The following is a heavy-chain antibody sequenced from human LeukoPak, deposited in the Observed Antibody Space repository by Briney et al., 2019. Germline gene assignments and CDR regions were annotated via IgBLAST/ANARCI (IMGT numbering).Heavy chain of an antibody. CDR1: GGSISSGGYS. CDR2: IYHSGST. Sequence: SETLSLTCAVSGGSISSGGYSWSWIRQPPGKGLEWIGYIYHSGSTYYNPSLKSRVTISVDRSKNQFSLKLTSVTAADTAIYYCARRGYSGIDYWGQGTLVTVSS. V-gene: IGHV4-30-2*01. CDR3: ARRGYSGIDY. D-gene: IGHD5-12*01. J-gene: IGHJ4*02.